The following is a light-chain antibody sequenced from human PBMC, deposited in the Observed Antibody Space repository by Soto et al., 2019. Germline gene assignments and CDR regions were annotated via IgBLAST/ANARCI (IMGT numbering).Light chain of an antibody. V-gene: IGKV1D-12*01. CDR2: AAS. CDR1: QGMNSW. CDR3: QQANSFPLT. Sequence: DNQMTQSPLSVSASVGDRVTITCRASQGMNSWLAWYQQKPGKAPKLLIYAASSLQSGVPSRFRGSGSLTDFTLTISSLQPEDSATYYCQQANSFPLTFGQGTRLEI. J-gene: IGKJ5*01.